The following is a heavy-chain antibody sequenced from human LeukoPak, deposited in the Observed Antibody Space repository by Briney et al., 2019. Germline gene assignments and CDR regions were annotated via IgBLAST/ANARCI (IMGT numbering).Heavy chain of an antibody. V-gene: IGHV1-2*04. CDR1: GYTFTGYY. Sequence: GASVKVSCKASGYTFTGYYMHWVRQAPGQGLEWMGWINPNSGGTNYAQKFQGWVTMTRDTSTSTVYMELSSLRSEDTAVYYCAREAGYSSSWYDLDYWGQGTLVTVSS. CDR2: INPNSGGT. CDR3: AREAGYSSSWYDLDY. D-gene: IGHD6-13*01. J-gene: IGHJ4*02.